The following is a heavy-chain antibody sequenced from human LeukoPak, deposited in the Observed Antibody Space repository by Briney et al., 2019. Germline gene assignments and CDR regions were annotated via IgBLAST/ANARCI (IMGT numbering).Heavy chain of an antibody. J-gene: IGHJ4*02. CDR3: ARSGSYAAAGDY. CDR2: FHHSGIT. CDR1: GASISSSNW. V-gene: IGHV4-4*02. Sequence: PSETLSLTCAVSGASISSSNWWSWVRQPPGKGLEWIGEFHHSGITNYNPSLKSRVAISLDTSKNQFSLKLSSVTAADTAVYYCARSGSYAAAGDYWGQGTLVTVSS. D-gene: IGHD2-15*01.